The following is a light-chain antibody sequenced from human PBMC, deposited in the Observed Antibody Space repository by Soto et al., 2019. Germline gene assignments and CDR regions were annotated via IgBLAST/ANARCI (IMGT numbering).Light chain of an antibody. CDR1: QSVLYSSNNKNY. Sequence: DIVMTQSPDSLAVSLGERATINCKSSQSVLYSSNNKNYLAWYQQKPGQPPKLLIYWASTRESGVPDRFSGSGSGTDFTLTISSLQAEDVAVYYCQQYDRTAVTFGQGTKLEIK. CDR2: WAS. V-gene: IGKV4-1*01. CDR3: QQYDRTAVT. J-gene: IGKJ2*01.